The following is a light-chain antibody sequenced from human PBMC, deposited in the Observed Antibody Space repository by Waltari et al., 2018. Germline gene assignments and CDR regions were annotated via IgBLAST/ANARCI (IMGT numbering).Light chain of an antibody. CDR2: SNH. J-gene: IGLJ3*02. CDR1: SSNIGSHP. Sequence: QSVLTQPPSASGTPGQRVTISCSGSSSNIGSHPVNWYQQLPGTAPKLLIYSNHQRPSGVPDRFSGSKSGTSASLAISGLQSEDEADYYCAAWDDSLNGFWVFGGGTKLTVL. V-gene: IGLV1-44*01. CDR3: AAWDDSLNGFWV.